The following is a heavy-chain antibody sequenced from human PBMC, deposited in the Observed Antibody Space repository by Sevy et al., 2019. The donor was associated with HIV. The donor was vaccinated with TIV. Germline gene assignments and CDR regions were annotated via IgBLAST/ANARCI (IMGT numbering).Heavy chain of an antibody. CDR2: INPNSGGT. Sequence: ASVKVSCKASGYTFTGYYMHWVRQAPGQGLEWMGWINPNSGGTNYAQKFQGRVTMTRDTSISTAYMELSRLRSDDTAVYYCARGLGESSSSERDYWGQGTLVTVSS. CDR3: ARGLGESSSSERDY. D-gene: IGHD6-6*01. J-gene: IGHJ4*02. CDR1: GYTFTGYY. V-gene: IGHV1-2*02.